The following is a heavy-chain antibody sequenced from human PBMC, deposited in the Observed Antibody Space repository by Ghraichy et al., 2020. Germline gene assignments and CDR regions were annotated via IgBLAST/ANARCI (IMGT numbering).Heavy chain of an antibody. Sequence: LSLTCAASGFTFSSYAMSWVRQAPGKGLEWVSAISGSGGSTYYADSVKGRFTISRDNSKNTLYLQMNSLRAEDTAVYYCALRGGTSNYYYYYYMDVWGKGTTVTVSS. CDR2: ISGSGGST. CDR3: ALRGGTSNYYYYYYMDV. J-gene: IGHJ6*03. CDR1: GFTFSSYA. D-gene: IGHD3-10*01. V-gene: IGHV3-23*01.